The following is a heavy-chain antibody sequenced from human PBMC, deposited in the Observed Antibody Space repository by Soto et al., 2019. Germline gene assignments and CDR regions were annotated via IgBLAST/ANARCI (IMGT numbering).Heavy chain of an antibody. D-gene: IGHD6-13*01. CDR1: GFTFSSYG. Sequence: EVQLLESGGGLVQPGGSLRLSCAASGFTFSSYGINWVRQAPGKGLEWVSGISGSGDSTHYADSVKGRFTISRDNSKNKLYQQSNRMRRDETALYYWASQARHNSSWHQIDQWGQGTLVTV. J-gene: IGHJ4*02. CDR3: ASQARHNSSWHQIDQ. CDR2: ISGSGDST. V-gene: IGHV3-23*01.